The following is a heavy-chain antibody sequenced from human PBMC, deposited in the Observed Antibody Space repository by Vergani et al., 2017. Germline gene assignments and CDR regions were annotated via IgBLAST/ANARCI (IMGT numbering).Heavy chain of an antibody. V-gene: IGHV4-59*01. J-gene: IGHJ3*02. CDR3: AREEGGDRGYAFDI. CDR2: IYYSGST. CDR1: GGSISSYY. Sequence: QVQLQESGPGLVKPSETLSLTCTVSGGSISSYYWSWIRQPPGKGLEWIGYIYYSGSTNYNPSLKRRGTISVDTAKNQFSLKLSAVTAADTAVYYCAREEGGDRGYAFDIWGQGTMVTVSS. D-gene: IGHD2-21*01.